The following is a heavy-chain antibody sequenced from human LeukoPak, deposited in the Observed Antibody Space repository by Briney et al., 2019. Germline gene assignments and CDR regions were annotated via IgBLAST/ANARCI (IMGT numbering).Heavy chain of an antibody. V-gene: IGHV3-15*01. CDR3: TTNPLYGIAVAGIDY. Sequence: SWIRQAPGKGLEWVGRIKSKGDGGTTDYAAPVKGRFTISRDDSKNTLYLQMNSLKTEDTAVYYCTTNPLYGIAVAGIDYWGQGTLVTVSS. J-gene: IGHJ4*02. D-gene: IGHD6-19*01. CDR2: IKSKGDGGTT.